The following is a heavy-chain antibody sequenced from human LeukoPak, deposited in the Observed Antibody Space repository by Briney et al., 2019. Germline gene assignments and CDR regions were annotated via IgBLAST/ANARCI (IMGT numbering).Heavy chain of an antibody. CDR1: GYTFTSYG. V-gene: IGHV1-18*04. CDR2: ISAYNGNT. D-gene: IGHD3-10*01. Sequence: ASVKVSCKASGYTFTSYGISWVRQAPGQGLEWMGWISAYNGNTNYAQKLQGRVTMTTDTSTSTAYMELRSLRSDDTAVYYRAREKGPYYGSGSYYDYWGQGTLVTVSS. J-gene: IGHJ4*02. CDR3: AREKGPYYGSGSYYDY.